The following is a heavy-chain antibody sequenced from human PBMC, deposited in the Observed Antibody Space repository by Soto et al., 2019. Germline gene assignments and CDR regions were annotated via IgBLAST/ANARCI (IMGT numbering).Heavy chain of an antibody. V-gene: IGHV1-69*13. CDR3: ARDEGYSSSWYPQTAYYYYGMDV. J-gene: IGHJ6*02. CDR2: IIPIFGTA. CDR1: GGTFSSYA. Sequence: SVKVSCKASGGTFSSYAISWVRQAPGQGLEWMGGIIPIFGTANYAQKFQGRVTITADESTSTAYMELSSLRSEDTAVYYCARDEGYSSSWYPQTAYYYYGMDVWGQGTTVTVYS. D-gene: IGHD6-13*01.